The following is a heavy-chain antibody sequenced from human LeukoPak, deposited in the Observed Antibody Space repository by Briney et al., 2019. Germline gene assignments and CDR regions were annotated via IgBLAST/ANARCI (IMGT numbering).Heavy chain of an antibody. Sequence: GGSLRLSCATSGFNFSDSGMTWVRQGPGKGLQWVANINRDGSEKHFLDSVEGQFTISTDNARKTLYLQMSSLRPQDTAVYFTVRGDRSMDVWGQGTLVTVSS. CDR2: INRDGSEK. CDR1: GFNFSDSG. CDR3: VRGDRSMDV. J-gene: IGHJ4*02. D-gene: IGHD2/OR15-2a*01. V-gene: IGHV3-7*04.